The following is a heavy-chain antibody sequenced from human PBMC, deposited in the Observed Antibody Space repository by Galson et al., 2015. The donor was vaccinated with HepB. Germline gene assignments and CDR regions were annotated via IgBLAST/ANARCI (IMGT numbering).Heavy chain of an antibody. CDR2: ISSSSSTI. Sequence: SLRLSCAASGFTFSSYSMNWVRQAPGKGLEWVSYISSSSSTIYYADSVKGRFTISRDNAKNSLYLQMNSLRDEDTAVYYCARDKGDSSGYYYEYYFDYWGQGTLVTVSS. CDR3: ARDKGDSSGYYYEYYFDY. D-gene: IGHD3-22*01. V-gene: IGHV3-48*02. J-gene: IGHJ4*02. CDR1: GFTFSSYS.